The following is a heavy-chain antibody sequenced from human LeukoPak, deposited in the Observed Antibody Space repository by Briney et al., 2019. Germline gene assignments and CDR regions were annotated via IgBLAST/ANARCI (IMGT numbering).Heavy chain of an antibody. Sequence: PRGSLRVSCAASGFTFSSYSRYWVRQAPGKGVEWVSYISSISSTIYYADSLTRRFTISRDNAKNSLYLQMNSLRAEDTAVYYCARDLGDSSSWYGYWGQGTLVTVSS. V-gene: IGHV3-48*01. CDR3: ARDLGDSSSWYGY. J-gene: IGHJ4*02. CDR1: GFTFSSYS. D-gene: IGHD6-13*01. CDR2: ISSISSTI.